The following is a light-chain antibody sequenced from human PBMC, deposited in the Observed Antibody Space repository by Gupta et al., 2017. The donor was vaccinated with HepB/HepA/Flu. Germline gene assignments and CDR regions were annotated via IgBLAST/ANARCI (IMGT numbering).Light chain of an antibody. CDR3: MQALQTIT. CDR2: LGS. J-gene: IGKJ5*01. CDR1: QSLLHSNGYNY. V-gene: IGKV2-28*01. Sequence: DIVMTQSQLSLPVTPGEPASISCRSSQSLLHSNGYNYLDWYLQKPGQSPQLLIYLGSNRASGVPDRFSGSGSGTDFTLKISRVEAEDVGVYYCMQALQTITFGQGTRLEIK.